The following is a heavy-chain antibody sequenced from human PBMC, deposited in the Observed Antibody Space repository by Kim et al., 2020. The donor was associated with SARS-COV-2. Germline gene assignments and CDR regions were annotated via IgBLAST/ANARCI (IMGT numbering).Heavy chain of an antibody. V-gene: IGHV3-23*01. CDR3: ANGGGVKYSSSWYVPDFDY. Sequence: GGSLRLSCAASGFTFSSYAMSWVRQAPGKGLEWVSAISGSGGSTYYADSVKGRFTISRDNSKNTLYLQMNSLRAEDTAVYYCANGGGVKYSSSWYVPDFDYWGQGTLVTVSS. CDR2: ISGSGGST. CDR1: GFTFSSYA. J-gene: IGHJ4*02. D-gene: IGHD6-13*01.